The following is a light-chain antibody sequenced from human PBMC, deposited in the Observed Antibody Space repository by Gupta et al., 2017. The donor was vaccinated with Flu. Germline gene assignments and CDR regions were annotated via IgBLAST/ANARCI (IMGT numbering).Light chain of an antibody. CDR2: EDY. CDR1: SSSIGGNY. J-gene: IGLJ3*02. CDR3: SAWDSTLSAVV. Sequence: SSSIGGNYVSWYRQFPGTAPRLLIHEDYKRPSGIPDRFSGSKSGTSATLGITGLQTVDEADYYCSAWDSTLSAVVFGGGTKLTVL. V-gene: IGLV1-51*02.